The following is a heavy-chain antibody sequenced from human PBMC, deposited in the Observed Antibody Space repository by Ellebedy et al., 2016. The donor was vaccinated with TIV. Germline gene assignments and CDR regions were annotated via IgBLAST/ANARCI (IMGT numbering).Heavy chain of an antibody. V-gene: IGHV4-30-2*01. CDR2: IYHSGNT. D-gene: IGHD3-10*02. CDR1: GGSISSGGFS. CDR3: ARLCSSFSCSGAFDF. Sequence: LRLXXAVSGGSISSGGFSWTWIRQTPGRGLEWIAYIYHSGNTYYNPSLQSRVTLSVDTSKNQFSLKLNSVTAADTAIYYCARLCSSFSCSGAFDFWGQGILVTVSS. J-gene: IGHJ4*02.